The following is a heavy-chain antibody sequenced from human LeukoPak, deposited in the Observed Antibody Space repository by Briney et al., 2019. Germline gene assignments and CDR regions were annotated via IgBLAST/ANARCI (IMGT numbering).Heavy chain of an antibody. CDR1: GYTFTSYG. CDR2: ISAYNGNT. D-gene: IGHD2-2*01. V-gene: IGHV1-18*01. Sequence: ASVKVSCKASGYTFTSYGISGVRQAPGQGLEWMGWISAYNGNTNYAQKLQGRVTMTTDTSTSTAYMELRSLRSDDTAVYYCARDPGSSTSFLYYYYGMDVWGQGTTVTVSS. CDR3: ARDPGSSTSFLYYYYGMDV. J-gene: IGHJ6*02.